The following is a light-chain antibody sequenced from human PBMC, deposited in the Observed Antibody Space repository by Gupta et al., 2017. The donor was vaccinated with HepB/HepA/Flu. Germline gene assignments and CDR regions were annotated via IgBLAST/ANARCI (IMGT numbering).Light chain of an antibody. CDR3: QQYDNLPLT. Sequence: DTQMTQSPSSLSASVGDRVTITCQPSQDISNYLNWYQQTPGKAPKLLIYDASNLETGVPSRISGSGSGTDFTFTISSLHPEDIATYYCQQYDNLPLTFGGGTKVEIK. CDR1: QDISNY. CDR2: DAS. J-gene: IGKJ4*01. V-gene: IGKV1-33*01.